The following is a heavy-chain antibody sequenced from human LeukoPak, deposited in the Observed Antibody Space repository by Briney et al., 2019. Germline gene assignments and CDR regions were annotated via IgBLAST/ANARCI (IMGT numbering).Heavy chain of an antibody. CDR1: GGTFSSYA. J-gene: IGHJ4*02. D-gene: IGHD3-3*01. CDR2: IIPIFGTA. Sequence: SVKVSCKASGGTFSSYAISWVRQAPGQGLEWMGRIIPIFGTANYAQKFQGRVTITTDESTSTAYMELSSLRSEDTAVYYCARLGFWSGYVDYWGQGTLVTVSS. CDR3: ARLGFWSGYVDY. V-gene: IGHV1-69*05.